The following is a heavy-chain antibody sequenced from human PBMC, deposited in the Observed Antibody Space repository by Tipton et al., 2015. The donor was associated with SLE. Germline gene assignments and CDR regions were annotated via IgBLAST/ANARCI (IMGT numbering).Heavy chain of an antibody. D-gene: IGHD6-19*01. V-gene: IGHV1-18*01. CDR3: ARDVRPGIAVAGHFDAFDI. Sequence: QVQLVQSGAEVKKPGASVKVSCKASGYTFTSYGISWVRQAPGQGLEWMGWISAYNGNTNYAQKLQGRVTMTTDTSTSTAYMELSSLRSEDTAVYYCARDVRPGIAVAGHFDAFDIWGQGTMVTVSS. J-gene: IGHJ3*02. CDR1: GYTFTSYG. CDR2: ISAYNGNT.